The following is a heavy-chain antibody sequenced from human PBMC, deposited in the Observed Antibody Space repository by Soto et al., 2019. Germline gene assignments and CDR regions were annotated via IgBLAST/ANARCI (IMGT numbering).Heavy chain of an antibody. CDR1: GGSFSGYY. V-gene: IGHV4-34*01. D-gene: IGHD3-22*01. Sequence: NPSETLSLTCAVYGGSFSGYYWSWIRQPPGKGLEWIGEINHSGSTNYNPSLKSRVTISLDTSKNQFSLRLSSVTAADTAVFYCARGQSTIIVGGAFDIWGQGTLVTVS. CDR3: ARGQSTIIVGGAFDI. CDR2: INHSGST. J-gene: IGHJ3*02.